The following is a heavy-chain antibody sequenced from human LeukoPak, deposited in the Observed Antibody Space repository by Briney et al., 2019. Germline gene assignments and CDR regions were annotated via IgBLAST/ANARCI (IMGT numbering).Heavy chain of an antibody. V-gene: IGHV3-21*04. Sequence: GGSLRLSCATSGFTFNNYNMNWFRQAPGKGREWVSSISSSGSYIFYTDSVKGRFTISRDNAKNSLYLQMNSLRAEDTALYYSAKTGSDDYGEYFDYWGRGTLVTVSS. J-gene: IGHJ4*02. CDR2: ISSSGSYI. D-gene: IGHD4-17*01. CDR1: GFTFNNYN. CDR3: AKTGSDDYGEYFDY.